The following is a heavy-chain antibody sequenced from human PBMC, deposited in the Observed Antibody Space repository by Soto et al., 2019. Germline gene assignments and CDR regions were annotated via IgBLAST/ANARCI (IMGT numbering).Heavy chain of an antibody. CDR1: GGTFSSYA. Sequence: VKVSCKASGGTFSSYAISWVRQAPGQGLEWMGGIIPIFGTANYAQKFQGRVTITADESTSTAYMELSSLRSEDTAVYYCARVSITGTTYYYYGMDVWGQGTTVTVSS. V-gene: IGHV1-69*13. J-gene: IGHJ6*02. CDR2: IIPIFGTA. CDR3: ARVSITGTTYYYYGMDV. D-gene: IGHD1-7*01.